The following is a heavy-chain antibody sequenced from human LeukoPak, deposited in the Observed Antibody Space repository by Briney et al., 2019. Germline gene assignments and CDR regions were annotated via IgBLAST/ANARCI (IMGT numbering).Heavy chain of an antibody. J-gene: IGHJ6*02. CDR1: GGSISSGDYY. Sequence: SQTLSLTCTVSGGSISSGDYYWSWIHQPPGKGLEWIGYIYYSGSTYYNPSLKSRVTISVDTSKNQFSLKLSSVTAADTAVYYCARASYYYYGMDVWGQGTTVTVSS. CDR3: ARASYYYYGMDV. V-gene: IGHV4-30-4*01. CDR2: IYYSGST.